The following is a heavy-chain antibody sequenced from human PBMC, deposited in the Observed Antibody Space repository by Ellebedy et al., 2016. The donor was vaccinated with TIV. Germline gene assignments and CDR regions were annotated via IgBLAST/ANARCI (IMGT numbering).Heavy chain of an antibody. Sequence: PGGSLRLSCAASGFTFSNFAMGWVRQTPGKGLEGVSGLYGTGRGIFYSDSVRGRFTISRDNSKNTLYLQMNSLRAEDTAVYYCAKTWRYSSGWLNDYWGQGTLVTVSS. D-gene: IGHD6-19*01. V-gene: IGHV3-23*01. CDR3: AKTWRYSSGWLNDY. J-gene: IGHJ4*02. CDR2: LYGTGRGI. CDR1: GFTFSNFA.